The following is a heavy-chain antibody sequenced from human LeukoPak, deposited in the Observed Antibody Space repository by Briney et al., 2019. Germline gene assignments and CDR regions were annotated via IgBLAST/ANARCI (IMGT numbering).Heavy chain of an antibody. CDR3: AKRGGGYSSGWYGDS. CDR2: ISNDGSSQ. Sequence: GGSLRLSCAASGFTFSSYGMYWVRQAPGKGLEWVAVISNDGSSQSYADSVKGRFTISRDNSKNTLYLQMNSLRAENTAVYYCAKRGGGYSSGWYGDSWGQGTLVTVSS. V-gene: IGHV3-30*18. D-gene: IGHD6-19*01. CDR1: GFTFSSYG. J-gene: IGHJ4*02.